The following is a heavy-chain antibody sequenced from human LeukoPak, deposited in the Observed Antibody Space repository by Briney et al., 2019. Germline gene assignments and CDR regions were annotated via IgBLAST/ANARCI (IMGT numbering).Heavy chain of an antibody. D-gene: IGHD5-18*01. CDR1: GYTLTELS. V-gene: IGHV1-24*01. Sequence: ASVKVSCKVSGYTLTELSTHWVRQAPGKGLEWMGGFDPEDGETIYAQKFQGRVTMTEDTSTDTAYMELSSLRSEDTAVYYCATQGYSYGQPIPDYWGQGTLVTVSS. CDR2: FDPEDGET. J-gene: IGHJ4*02. CDR3: ATQGYSYGQPIPDY.